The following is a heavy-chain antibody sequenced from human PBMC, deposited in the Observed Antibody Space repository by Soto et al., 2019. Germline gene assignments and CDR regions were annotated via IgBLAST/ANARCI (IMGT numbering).Heavy chain of an antibody. V-gene: IGHV1-69*01. D-gene: IGHD2-21*02. CDR2: IIPIFGTA. CDR3: ARGERGGDSGAFDI. J-gene: IGHJ3*02. Sequence: QVQLVQSGAEVKKPGSSVKVSCNASGGTFSSYAISWVRQAPGQGLEWMGGIIPIFGTANYAQKFNGRVTITADESTSTAYMELSSLRSEDTAVYYCARGERGGDSGAFDIWGQGTMVTVSS. CDR1: GGTFSSYA.